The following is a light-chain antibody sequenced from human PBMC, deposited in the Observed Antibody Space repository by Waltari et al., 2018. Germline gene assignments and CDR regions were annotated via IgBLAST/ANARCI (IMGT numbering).Light chain of an antibody. V-gene: IGKV4-1*01. CDR1: QSVLYSSNNKNY. CDR2: WAS. Sequence: DIVMTQSPDSLAVSLGERDTITCKSSQSVLYSSNNKNYLAWYQQKPGQPPKLLIYWASTRESGVPDRFSGSGSGTDFTLTISSLQAEDVAVYYCQQYYNTPRTFGGGTKVEIK. J-gene: IGKJ4*01. CDR3: QQYYNTPRT.